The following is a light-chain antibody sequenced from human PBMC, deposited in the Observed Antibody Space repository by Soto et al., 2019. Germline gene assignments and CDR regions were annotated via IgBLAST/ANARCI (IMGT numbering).Light chain of an antibody. J-gene: IGKJ2*01. V-gene: IGKV1-39*01. Sequence: DIQMTQSPSSLSASVGDRVTITCRASQSVNTYLSWYQQKPGKAPKLLIYAASSLQSGVPSRFSGSGSGTDFTLTISSLQPEDFATYYCQQTYSSPTFGRGTRLEI. CDR1: QSVNTY. CDR3: QQTYSSPT. CDR2: AAS.